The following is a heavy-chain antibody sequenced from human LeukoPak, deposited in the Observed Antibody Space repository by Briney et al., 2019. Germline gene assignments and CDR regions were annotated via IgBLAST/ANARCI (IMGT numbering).Heavy chain of an antibody. Sequence: GGSLRLSCAASGFTFSNYAMNWVRQAPGKGLEWVSAINGNGDSTYYADSVKGRFTISRDNSKNTLYLQVNSLRAEDTAVYYCARGPSGYHNTGGQGTLVTVSS. CDR1: GFTFSNYA. D-gene: IGHD5-12*01. CDR2: INGNGDST. J-gene: IGHJ4*02. CDR3: ARGPSGYHNT. V-gene: IGHV3-23*01.